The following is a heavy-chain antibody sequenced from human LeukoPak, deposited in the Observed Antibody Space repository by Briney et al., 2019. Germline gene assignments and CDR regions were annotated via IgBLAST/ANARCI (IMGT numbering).Heavy chain of an antibody. V-gene: IGHV1-69*13. Sequence: GASVKVSCKASGGTFSSYAISWVRQAPGQGLEWMGGIIPIFGTANYAQKFQGRVTITADESTSTAYMELSSLRSEDTAVYYCARGLASSGWYSEGTYYFDYWGQGTLVTVSS. CDR2: IIPIFGTA. CDR1: GGTFSSYA. CDR3: ARGLASSGWYSEGTYYFDY. D-gene: IGHD6-19*01. J-gene: IGHJ4*02.